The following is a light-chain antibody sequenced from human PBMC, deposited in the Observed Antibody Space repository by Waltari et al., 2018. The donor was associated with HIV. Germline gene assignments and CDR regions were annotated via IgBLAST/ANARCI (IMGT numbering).Light chain of an antibody. CDR1: TGAVTSDFY. CDR2: DTK. V-gene: IGLV7-43*01. J-gene: IGLJ3*02. Sequence: QTVVTQEPSLTVSPGGTVTLTCASNTGAVTSDFYPNWVQLRPGQPPTTLISDTKNNHSWTPYRCSGFLFGGKAALTVSGVKPEDEAEYYCLLFFGGLWVFGGGTKLTVL. CDR3: LLFFGGLWV.